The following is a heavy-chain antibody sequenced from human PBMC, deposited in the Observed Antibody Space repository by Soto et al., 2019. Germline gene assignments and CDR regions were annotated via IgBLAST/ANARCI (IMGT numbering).Heavy chain of an antibody. CDR2: IYYSGST. V-gene: IGHV4-61*01. CDR3: ARASAEIVVVIDY. J-gene: IGHJ4*02. D-gene: IGHD3-22*01. CDR1: GGSVSSGIYY. Sequence: SETLSLTCTVSGGSVSSGIYYWSWIRQPPGKGLEWIGYIYYSGSTNYNPSLKSRVTISVDTSKNQFSLKLSSVTAADTAVYYCARASAEIVVVIDYWGQGTLVTVSS.